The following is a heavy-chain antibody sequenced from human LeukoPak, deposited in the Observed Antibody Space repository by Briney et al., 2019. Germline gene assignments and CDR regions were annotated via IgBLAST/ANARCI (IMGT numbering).Heavy chain of an antibody. CDR1: GYSFTDYR. Sequence: ASVKVSCRASGYSFTDYRTHWVRQAPGQGLEWMGWINPNTGGAHYAQNFQGRVTMTRDTSISTAYMELSSLRSDDTAVYYCATERGHFYGSSSYSEYFHHWGQGTLVTVSS. D-gene: IGHD3-22*01. CDR2: INPNTGGA. J-gene: IGHJ1*01. V-gene: IGHV1-2*02. CDR3: ATERGHFYGSSSYSEYFHH.